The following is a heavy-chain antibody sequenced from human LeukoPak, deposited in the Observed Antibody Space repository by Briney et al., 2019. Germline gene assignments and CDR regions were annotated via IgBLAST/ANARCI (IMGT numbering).Heavy chain of an antibody. CDR1: GGSISSYY. J-gene: IGHJ4*02. V-gene: IGHV4-59*01. D-gene: IGHD5-12*01. CDR3: ARDRRGATDY. CDR2: IYYSGST. Sequence: SETLSLTCTVSGGSISSYYWSWIRQPPGKGLKWIGYIYYSGSTNYNPSLKSRVTISVDTSKNQFSLKLSSVTAADTAVYYCARDRRGATDYWGQGTLVTVSS.